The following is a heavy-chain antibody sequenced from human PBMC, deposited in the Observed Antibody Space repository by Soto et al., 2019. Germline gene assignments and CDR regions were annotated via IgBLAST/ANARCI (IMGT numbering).Heavy chain of an antibody. CDR2: IYHSGST. J-gene: IGHJ5*02. D-gene: IGHD5-18*01. CDR3: ARSGLGTAMVGDKNWFDP. Sequence: PSETLSLTCAVSGGSISSSNWWSWVRQPPGKGLEWIGEIYHSGSTNYNPSLKSRVTISVDKSKNQFSLKLSSVTAADTAVYYCARSGLGTAMVGDKNWFDPWGQGTLVTVSS. V-gene: IGHV4-4*02. CDR1: GGSISSSNW.